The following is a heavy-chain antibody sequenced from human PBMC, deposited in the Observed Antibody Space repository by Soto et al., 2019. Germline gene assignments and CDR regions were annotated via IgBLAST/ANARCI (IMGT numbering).Heavy chain of an antibody. CDR3: AREETAWPLAYGLDV. V-gene: IGHV3-21*01. J-gene: IGHJ6*02. CDR2: IRSGRDT. Sequence: GGSLRLGCAVSGFTVSNYYIHWVRQAPGKGLEWVSSIRSGRDTFYADSVKGRFSISRDDATSSVSLQMNSLRGEDTAVYFCAREETAWPLAYGLDVWGQGTTVTVSS. CDR1: GFTVSNYY. D-gene: IGHD2-21*02.